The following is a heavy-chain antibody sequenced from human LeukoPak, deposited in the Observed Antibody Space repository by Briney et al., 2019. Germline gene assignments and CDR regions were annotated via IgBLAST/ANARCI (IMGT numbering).Heavy chain of an antibody. CDR3: ARSRDGYNSLDY. V-gene: IGHV3-30*02. J-gene: IGHJ4*02. D-gene: IGHD5-24*01. CDR1: GFTFSSYG. Sequence: GGPLRLSCAASGFTFSSYGMHWVRQAPGKGLEWVAFIRYDGSNKYYADSVKGRFTISRDNSKNTLYLQMYSLRAEDTAVYYCARSRDGYNSLDYWGQGTLVTVSS. CDR2: IRYDGSNK.